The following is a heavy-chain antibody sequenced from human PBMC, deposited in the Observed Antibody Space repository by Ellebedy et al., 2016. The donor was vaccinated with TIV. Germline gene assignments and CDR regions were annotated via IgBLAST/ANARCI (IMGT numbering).Heavy chain of an antibody. CDR1: GFTFGSYA. Sequence: GESLKISCSASGFTFGSYAMSWVRQAPGKGLEWVSGINGGGSTFYAESVKGRFTISGDNSRNTLYLQMNSLRVEDTAVYFCAKARSWATDPYYGLDVWGQGTTVTVSS. D-gene: IGHD1-26*01. CDR3: AKARSWATDPYYGLDV. J-gene: IGHJ6*02. V-gene: IGHV3-23*01. CDR2: INGGGST.